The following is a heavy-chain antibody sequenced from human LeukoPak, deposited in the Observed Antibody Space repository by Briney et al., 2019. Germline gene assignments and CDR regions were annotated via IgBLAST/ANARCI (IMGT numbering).Heavy chain of an antibody. J-gene: IGHJ4*02. CDR1: GYTFTSYG. Sequence: ASVKVSCKASGYTFTSYGISWVRQAPGQGLEWMGWINAYNGNTNYAQKLQGRVTMTTDTSTSTAYMELRSLRSDDTAVYYCARDAPFWGESSGYPFDYWGQGTLVTVSS. CDR2: INAYNGNT. CDR3: ARDAPFWGESSGYPFDY. V-gene: IGHV1-18*01. D-gene: IGHD3-22*01.